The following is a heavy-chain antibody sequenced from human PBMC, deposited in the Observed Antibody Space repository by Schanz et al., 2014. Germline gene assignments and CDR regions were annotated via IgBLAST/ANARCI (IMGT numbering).Heavy chain of an antibody. CDR1: GFTFRGHA. D-gene: IGHD2-8*01. CDR2: ISSSGITK. J-gene: IGHJ5*02. Sequence: VQLVESGGGVVQPGTSLRLSCAASGFTFRGHAMHWVRQAPGQGLEWVSYISSSGITKHYADSVKGRFTISRDNAKHSLFLQMYSLRAEDTAVYYCARDNGLSSGFDPWGQGTLVTVSS. CDR3: ARDNGLSSGFDP. V-gene: IGHV3-48*03.